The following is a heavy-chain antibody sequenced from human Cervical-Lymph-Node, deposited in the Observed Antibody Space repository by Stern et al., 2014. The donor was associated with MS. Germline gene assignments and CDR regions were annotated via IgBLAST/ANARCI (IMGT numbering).Heavy chain of an antibody. CDR2: IYPILYTT. V-gene: IGHV1-69*06. J-gene: IGHJ5*02. CDR1: GGTFRTSA. D-gene: IGHD5/OR15-5a*01. CDR3: ARDLGVGPSVS. Sequence: QVQLVQSGAEVKKPGSSVKISCKASGGTFRTSAISWVRQAPGQGLEWMGGIYPILYTTNYAPKFQARVTITADKSTSTVYMALSSLSSEDTAVYYCARDLGVGPSVSWGQGTVVTVSS.